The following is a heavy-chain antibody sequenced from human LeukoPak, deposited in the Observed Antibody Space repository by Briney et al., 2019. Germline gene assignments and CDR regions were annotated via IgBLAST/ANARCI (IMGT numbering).Heavy chain of an antibody. J-gene: IGHJ4*02. D-gene: IGHD6-19*01. Sequence: SETLSLTCAVYGGSFSGYYWSWIRQPPGKGLEWIGEINHSGSTNYNPSLKSRVTISVDTSKNQFSLKLSSVTAADTAVYYCARDPGSGVIDYWGQGTLVTVSS. CDR3: ARDPGSGVIDY. V-gene: IGHV4-34*01. CDR2: INHSGST. CDR1: GGSFSGYY.